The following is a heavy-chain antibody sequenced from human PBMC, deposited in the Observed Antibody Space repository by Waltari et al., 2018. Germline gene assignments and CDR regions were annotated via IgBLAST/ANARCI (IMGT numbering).Heavy chain of an antibody. CDR3: ARTAYDHLTGYPTLDH. J-gene: IGHJ4*02. CDR2: IYYSGST. Sequence: QVQLQESGPGLVKPSETLSPTCSVSGASLQSSSPYWGWVRQPPGKGLEWIGSIYYSGSTYYNPSLKSRVNMSVDTANYQFSLKVTSVTAADTAIYYCARTAYDHLTGYPTLDHWGQGILVTVSS. D-gene: IGHD3-9*01. V-gene: IGHV4-39*07. CDR1: GASLQSSSPY.